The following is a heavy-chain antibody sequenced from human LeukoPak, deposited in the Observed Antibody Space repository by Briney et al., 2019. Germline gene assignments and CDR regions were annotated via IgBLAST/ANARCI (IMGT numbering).Heavy chain of an antibody. CDR1: GFTFSSYS. CDR3: ATLVATDLYGMDV. V-gene: IGHV3-21*01. CDR2: ISSNSSYI. Sequence: GGSLRLSCAASGFTFSSYSMNWVRQAPGKGLEWVSSISSNSSYIYYADSVKGRFTISRDNAKNSLYLQMNSLRAEDTAVYYCATLVATDLYGMDVWGKGTTVTVSS. J-gene: IGHJ6*04. D-gene: IGHD5-12*01.